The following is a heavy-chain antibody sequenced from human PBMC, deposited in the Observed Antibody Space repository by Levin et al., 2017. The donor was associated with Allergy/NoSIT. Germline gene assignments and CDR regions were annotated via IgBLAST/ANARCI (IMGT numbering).Heavy chain of an antibody. D-gene: IGHD3-10*01. CDR1: GYSFTSYW. J-gene: IGHJ5*02. CDR3: ARYEGSGSYYDNWFDP. Sequence: GGSLRLSCKGSGYSFTSYWIGWVRQMPGKGLEWMGIIYPGDSDTRYSPSFQGQVTISADKSISTAYLQWSSLKASDTAMYYCARYEGSGSYYDNWFDPWGQGTLVTVSS. V-gene: IGHV5-51*01. CDR2: IYPGDSDT.